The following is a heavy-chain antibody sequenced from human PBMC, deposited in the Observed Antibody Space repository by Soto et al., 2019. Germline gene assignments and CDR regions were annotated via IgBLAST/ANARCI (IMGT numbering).Heavy chain of an antibody. CDR1: GLTFSSYG. V-gene: IGHV3-30*18. CDR3: AKAHCSSTSCYPLYYYYYGMDV. D-gene: IGHD2-2*01. CDR2: ISYDGSNK. J-gene: IGHJ6*02. Sequence: PGGSLRLSCAASGLTFSSYGMHWVRQAPGKGLEWVAVISYDGSNKYYADSVKGRFTISRDNSKNTLYLQMTSLRADDTAVYYCAKAHCSSTSCYPLYYYYYGMDVWGQGTTVTVSS.